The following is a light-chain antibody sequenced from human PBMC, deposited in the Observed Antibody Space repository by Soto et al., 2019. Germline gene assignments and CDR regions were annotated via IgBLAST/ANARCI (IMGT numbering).Light chain of an antibody. V-gene: IGLV4-69*01. CDR3: QTWGSGIVV. CDR2: LNSDGSH. CDR1: SGHSNYA. J-gene: IGLJ2*01. Sequence: QLVLTQSPFASASLGASVKLTCTLRSGHSNYAIAWHQQQSEKGPRYLMKLNSDGSHSKGDGIPDRFSGSSSGAERYLTISSLQSEDEADYYCQTWGSGIVVFGGGTKLTVL.